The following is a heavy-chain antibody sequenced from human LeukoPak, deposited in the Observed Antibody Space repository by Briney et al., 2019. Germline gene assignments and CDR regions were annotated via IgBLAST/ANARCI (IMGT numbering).Heavy chain of an antibody. CDR3: ARRYCSSTNCYAFDI. CDR1: GFTFSSYS. V-gene: IGHV3-21*01. J-gene: IGHJ3*02. D-gene: IGHD2-2*01. CDR2: ISSSSSYI. Sequence: GGSLRLSCAASGFTFSSYSMNWVRQAPGKGLEWVSSISSSSSYIYYADSVTGRFTISRDNAKNSLYLQMNSLRAEDTAVYYCARRYCSSTNCYAFDIWGQGTMVTVSS.